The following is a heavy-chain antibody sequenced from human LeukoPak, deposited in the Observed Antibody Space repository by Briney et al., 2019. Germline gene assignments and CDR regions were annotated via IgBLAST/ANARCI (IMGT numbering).Heavy chain of an antibody. CDR3: ARRKTTVTTVDY. Sequence: PGGSLRLSCAASGFTFSSYAMSWVRQAPGKGLEWVSGISPSGGGTYYADSVKGRFTISRDNAKNSLYLQMNSLRAEDTAVYYCARRKTTVTTVDYWGQGTLVTVSS. CDR2: ISPSGGGT. D-gene: IGHD4-17*01. J-gene: IGHJ4*02. V-gene: IGHV3-23*01. CDR1: GFTFSSYA.